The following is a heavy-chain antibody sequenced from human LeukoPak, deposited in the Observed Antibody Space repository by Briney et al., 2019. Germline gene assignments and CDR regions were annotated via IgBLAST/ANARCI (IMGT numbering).Heavy chain of an antibody. CDR3: AREAVAVAGHFDY. Sequence: GGSLRLSCAASGLIVSSNYMTWVRQAPGKGLEWVSIIHTNGNTYYADSVKGRFTISKDNSKNTLYLQMNSLRAEDTAMYYCAREAVAVAGHFDYWGQGTLVTVSS. CDR2: IHTNGNT. J-gene: IGHJ4*02. CDR1: GLIVSSNY. D-gene: IGHD6-19*01. V-gene: IGHV3-53*01.